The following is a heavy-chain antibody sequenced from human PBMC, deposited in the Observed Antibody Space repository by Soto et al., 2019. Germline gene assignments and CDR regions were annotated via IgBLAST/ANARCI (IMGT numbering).Heavy chain of an antibody. D-gene: IGHD3-3*01. Sequence: SVKVSCKASGGTFSSYAISWVRQAPGQGLEWMGGIIPIFGTANYAQKFQGRVTITADESTSTAYMELSSLRSEDTAVYYCARAPTSIFGVAHYYYYGMDVWGQGTTVTVSS. CDR1: GGTFSSYA. J-gene: IGHJ6*02. CDR2: IIPIFGTA. CDR3: ARAPTSIFGVAHYYYYGMDV. V-gene: IGHV1-69*13.